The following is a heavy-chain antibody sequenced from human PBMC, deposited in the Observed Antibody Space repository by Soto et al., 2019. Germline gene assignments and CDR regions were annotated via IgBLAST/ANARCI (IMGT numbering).Heavy chain of an antibody. CDR1: GGTFSNHA. J-gene: IGHJ4*02. CDR2: IIPLSGTT. V-gene: IGHV1-69*13. D-gene: IGHD6-19*01. Sequence: ASVKVSCKTSGGTFSNHALSWVRQVSGQGPKWMGGIIPLSGTTNYVQKFQGRVTITADESMTTAYMELNDLRYGDTAIYYCARGPDRSGFYLFDYCGQGTLVTVSS. CDR3: ARGPDRSGFYLFDY.